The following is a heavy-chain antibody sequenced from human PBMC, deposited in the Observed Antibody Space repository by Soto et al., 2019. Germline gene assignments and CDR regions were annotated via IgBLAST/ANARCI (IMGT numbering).Heavy chain of an antibody. D-gene: IGHD6-13*01. CDR3: ARYGKAAAGTGVYYYYGMDV. CDR1: GFTFSDYY. CDR2: ISSSGSTI. J-gene: IGHJ6*02. V-gene: IGHV3-11*01. Sequence: QVQLVESGGGLVKPGGSLRLSCAASGFTFSDYYMSWIRQAPGKGLEWVSYISSSGSTIYYADSVKGRFTISRDNAKNSLYLQMNSLRAEDTAVYCCARYGKAAAGTGVYYYYGMDVWGQGTTVTVSS.